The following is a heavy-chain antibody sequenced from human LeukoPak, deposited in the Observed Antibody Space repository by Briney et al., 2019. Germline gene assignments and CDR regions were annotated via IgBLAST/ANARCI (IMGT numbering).Heavy chain of an antibody. CDR1: GFTFRNYW. J-gene: IGHJ4*02. V-gene: IGHV3-7*01. Sequence: GGSLRLFCAASGFTFRNYWMNWVRQAPGKGLEWVANIDQDGSEKHFGDSVKGRFTIFRDNAKNSVFLEMNSLRADDTAVYYCARGTDAYPGTDYWGQGTLVTVSS. CDR3: ARGTDAYPGTDY. CDR2: IDQDGSEK. D-gene: IGHD3-16*01.